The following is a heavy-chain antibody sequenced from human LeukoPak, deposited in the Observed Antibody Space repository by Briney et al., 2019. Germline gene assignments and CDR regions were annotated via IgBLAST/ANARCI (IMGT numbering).Heavy chain of an antibody. CDR1: GYTFTNYD. CDR2: MNPTSGKA. D-gene: IGHD3-22*01. Sequence: EASVKVSCKASGYTFTNYDVNWVRQATGQGLEWMGWMNPTSGKAGFAQRFQGRVSMTRNISISTAYMELSSLRSEDTAVYYCARDFFDGHGYTFYYYGIDVWGQGTTVTVSS. J-gene: IGHJ6*02. V-gene: IGHV1-8*01. CDR3: ARDFFDGHGYTFYYYGIDV.